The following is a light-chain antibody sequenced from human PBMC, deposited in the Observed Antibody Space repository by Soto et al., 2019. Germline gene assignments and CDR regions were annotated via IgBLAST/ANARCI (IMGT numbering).Light chain of an antibody. V-gene: IGKV1-27*01. CDR2: GAS. Sequence: DIRMTQSPSSLSASVGDRVTITCRASQIILDDLAWYQQKPGKPPNLLISGASTLQSGVSSRFSGSGSGTDFTLTISNLQPEDVATYYCQKYNSVPPTFGGGTKLEI. CDR3: QKYNSVPPT. J-gene: IGKJ4*01. CDR1: QIILDD.